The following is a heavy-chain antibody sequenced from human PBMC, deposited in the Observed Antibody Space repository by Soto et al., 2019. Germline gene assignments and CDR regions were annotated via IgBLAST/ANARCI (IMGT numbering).Heavy chain of an antibody. CDR2: IYPGDSDT. CDR1: GYSFTSYW. J-gene: IGHJ5*02. V-gene: IGHV5-51*01. D-gene: IGHD6-6*01. CDR3: ARGIESIAARPAWFDP. Sequence: GESLKISCKGSGYSFTSYWIGWVRQMPGKGLEWMGIIYPGDSDTRYSPSFQGQVTISADKSISTAYLQWSSLKASDTAMYYCARGIESIAARPAWFDPWGQGTLVTVSS.